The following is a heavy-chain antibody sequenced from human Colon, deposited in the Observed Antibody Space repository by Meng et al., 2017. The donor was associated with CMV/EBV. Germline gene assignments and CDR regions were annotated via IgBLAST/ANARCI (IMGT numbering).Heavy chain of an antibody. D-gene: IGHD3-10*01. CDR1: GYTFFSYW. Sequence: GESLKISCTGSGYTFFSYWIGWVRQVPGKGLEWGGIIYPTDSDTRYSPSFQGQVLISADKSMNTAYLELYNLKASDTAIYYCARGGSGSFTWFDSWGQGTLVTVSS. J-gene: IGHJ5*01. CDR2: IYPTDSDT. CDR3: ARGGSGSFTWFDS. V-gene: IGHV5-51*06.